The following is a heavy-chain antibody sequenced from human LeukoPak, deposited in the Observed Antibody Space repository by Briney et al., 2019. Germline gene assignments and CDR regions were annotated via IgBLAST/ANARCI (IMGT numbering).Heavy chain of an antibody. D-gene: IGHD3-10*01. J-gene: IGHJ4*02. CDR2: IYPGDSDT. CDR3: ARRARGAARGSFDY. V-gene: IGHV5-51*01. Sequence: GESLKISCKGSGYTFIDYSIAWVRQMPGKGLEWMGIIYPGDSDTTYSPSFQGQVTISADKSITTAYLQWSSLKASDTAMYYCARRARGAARGSFDYWGQGTLVTVSS. CDR1: GYTFIDYS.